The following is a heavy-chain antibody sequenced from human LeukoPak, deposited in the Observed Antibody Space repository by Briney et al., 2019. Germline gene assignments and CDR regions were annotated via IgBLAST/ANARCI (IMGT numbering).Heavy chain of an antibody. CDR3: ARGSGCSGGSCYSYWYFDL. D-gene: IGHD2-15*01. CDR2: ISSSSSTI. J-gene: IGHJ2*01. CDR1: GFTFSRYS. Sequence: GGSLRLSCAASGFTFSRYSMNWGRQAPGKGLEWLSYISSSSSTIYYADSVKGRFTISRDNAKNTLYLQMNSLRAEDTAMYYCARGSGCSGGSCYSYWYFDLWGRGTLVTVSS. V-gene: IGHV3-48*04.